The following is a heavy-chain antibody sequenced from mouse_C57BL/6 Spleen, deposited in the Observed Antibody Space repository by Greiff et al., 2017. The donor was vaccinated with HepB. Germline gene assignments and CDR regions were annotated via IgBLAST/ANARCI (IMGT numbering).Heavy chain of an antibody. CDR3: ARPGGSSYGYAMDY. D-gene: IGHD1-1*01. V-gene: IGHV1-20*01. Sequence: EVQLVESGPELVKPGDSVKISCKASGYSFTGYFMNWVMQSHGKSLEWIGRINPYNGDTFYNQKFKGKATLTVDKSSSTAHMELRSLTSEDSAVYYCARPGGSSYGYAMDYWGQGTSVTVSS. CDR1: GYSFTGYF. J-gene: IGHJ4*01. CDR2: INPYNGDT.